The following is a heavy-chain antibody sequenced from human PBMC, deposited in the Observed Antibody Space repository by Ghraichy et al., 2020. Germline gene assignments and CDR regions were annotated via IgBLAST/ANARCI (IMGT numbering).Heavy chain of an antibody. J-gene: IGHJ4*02. CDR2: IYYSGST. V-gene: IGHV4-59*01. CDR3: GRGTAAAGIYPFDY. Sequence: SETLSLTCTVSGGSISSYYWSWIRQPPGKGLEWIGYIYYSGSTNYNPSLKSRVTISVDTSKNQFSLKLSSVTAADTAVYYCGRGTAAAGIYPFDYWGQGTLVTVSS. CDR1: GGSISSYY. D-gene: IGHD6-13*01.